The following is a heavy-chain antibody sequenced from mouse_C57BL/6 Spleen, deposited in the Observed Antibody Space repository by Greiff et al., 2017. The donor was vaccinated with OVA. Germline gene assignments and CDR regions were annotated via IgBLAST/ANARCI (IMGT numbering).Heavy chain of an antibody. V-gene: IGHV1-64*01. J-gene: IGHJ2*01. CDR3: ARTGANYFDY. CDR1: GYTFTSYW. D-gene: IGHD4-1*01. CDR2: IHPNSGST. Sequence: QVHVKQSGAELVKPGASVKLSCKASGYTFTSYWMHWVKQRPGQGLEWIGMIHPNSGSTNYNEKFKSKATLTVDKSSSTAYMQLSSLTSEDSAVYYCARTGANYFDYWGQGTTLTVSS.